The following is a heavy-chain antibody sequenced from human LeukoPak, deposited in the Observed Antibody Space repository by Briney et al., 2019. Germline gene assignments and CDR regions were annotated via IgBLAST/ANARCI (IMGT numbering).Heavy chain of an antibody. Sequence: PGGSLRLSCAASGFTFSSYAMHWVRQAPGKGLEYVSAISSNGGSTYYANSVKGRFTISRDNSKNTLYLQMGSLRAEDMAVYYCARDDYGGNSYDYWGQGTLVTVSS. CDR2: ISSNGGST. V-gene: IGHV3-64*01. CDR3: ARDDYGGNSYDY. CDR1: GFTFSSYA. J-gene: IGHJ4*02. D-gene: IGHD4-23*01.